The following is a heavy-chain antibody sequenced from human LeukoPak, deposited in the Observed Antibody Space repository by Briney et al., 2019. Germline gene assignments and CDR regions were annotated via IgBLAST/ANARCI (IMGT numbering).Heavy chain of an antibody. CDR3: ASGRQQLAHYGMDV. Sequence: PGGSLRLSCAASGFTFSSYWMSWVRQAPGKGLEWVANIKQDGSEKYYVDSVKGRFTISRDNAKNSLYLQMNSLRAEDTAVYYCASGRQQLAHYGMDVWGQGTTVTVSS. D-gene: IGHD6-13*01. CDR1: GFTFSSYW. CDR2: IKQDGSEK. J-gene: IGHJ6*02. V-gene: IGHV3-7*03.